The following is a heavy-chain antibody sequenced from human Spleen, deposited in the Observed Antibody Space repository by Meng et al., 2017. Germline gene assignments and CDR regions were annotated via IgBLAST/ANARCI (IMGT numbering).Heavy chain of an antibody. CDR3: ARGGSTMVTTWFDP. CDR2: INPSGGST. CDR1: GYRFASFF. J-gene: IGHJ5*02. Sequence: QVQLVQSGAGVKKPGASVKISCKASGYRFASFFMHWVRQAPGQGLEWMGVINPSGGSTDYAQNFQGRVTMTSDSSTSTVYMEVNNLRSDDTAMYYCARGGSTMVTTWFDPWGQGTLVTVSS. V-gene: IGHV1-46*01. D-gene: IGHD4-17*01.